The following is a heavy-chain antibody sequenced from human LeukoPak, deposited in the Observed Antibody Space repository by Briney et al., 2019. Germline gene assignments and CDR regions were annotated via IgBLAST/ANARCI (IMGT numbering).Heavy chain of an antibody. CDR1: GFTFDDYT. J-gene: IGHJ2*01. V-gene: IGHV3-43*01. CDR3: AKATGDWYFDL. CDR2: ISWDGGDT. Sequence: GGSLRLSCAASGFTFDDYTMHWVRHAPGKGLEWVSLISWDGGDTYYADSVKGRFTISRDNSKNSLYLQMNSLRPDDTAFYYCAKATGDWYFDLWGRGTLVTVSS. D-gene: IGHD7-27*01.